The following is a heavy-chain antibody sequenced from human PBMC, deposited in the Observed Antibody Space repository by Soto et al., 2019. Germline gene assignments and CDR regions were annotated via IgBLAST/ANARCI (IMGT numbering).Heavy chain of an antibody. CDR3: ARAQRYCSGGSCYSVDDYYYGMDV. CDR2: IIPIFGTA. Sequence: SVKVSCKASGGTFSSYAISWVRQAPGQGLEWMGGIIPIFGTANYAQKFQGRVTITADESTSTAYMELSSLRSEDTAVYYCARAQRYCSGGSCYSVDDYYYGMDVWGQGTTVTVSS. J-gene: IGHJ6*02. D-gene: IGHD2-15*01. V-gene: IGHV1-69*13. CDR1: GGTFSSYA.